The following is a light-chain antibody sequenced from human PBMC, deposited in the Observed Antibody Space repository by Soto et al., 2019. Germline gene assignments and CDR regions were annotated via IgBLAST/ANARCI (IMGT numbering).Light chain of an antibody. Sequence: DIQMTQSPSSLSASVGDRVTITCRASQAISNYVAWYQQKPGEVPKLLIYLASTLQSGVPSRFSGSGSGTVFTLTISSLQPEDVATYYCQKYNSAPLTFGGGTKVEIK. CDR2: LAS. CDR3: QKYNSAPLT. J-gene: IGKJ4*01. V-gene: IGKV1-27*01. CDR1: QAISNY.